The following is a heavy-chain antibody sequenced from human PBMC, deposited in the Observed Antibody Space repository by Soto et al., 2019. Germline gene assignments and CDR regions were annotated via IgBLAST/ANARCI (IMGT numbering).Heavy chain of an antibody. V-gene: IGHV3-74*01. D-gene: IGHD3-22*01. J-gene: IGHJ4*02. CDR3: ARGDGDYYDGNGYLGRH. CDR1: GFTFSSYW. Sequence: EVQLVESGGGLVQPGGSLRLSCAASGFTFSSYWMHWVRQAPGKGLVWVSRINSDGSRTSYADSAKGRFTISRDNAKNTLYLHMNSLRAEDTAVYYCARGDGDYYDGNGYLGRHWGQGTLVTVSS. CDR2: INSDGSRT.